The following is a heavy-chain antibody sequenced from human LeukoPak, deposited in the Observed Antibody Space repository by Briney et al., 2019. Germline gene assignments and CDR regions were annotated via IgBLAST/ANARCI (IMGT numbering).Heavy chain of an antibody. J-gene: IGHJ4*02. Sequence: PGGSLRLSCASSGFTFSSSSMNWVRQAPGKGLEWVSYISSSSSTMYYADSVKGRFTISRDNAKNSLYLQMNSLRAEDTAVYYCARDSGRDGYNFDSWGQGTLVTVSS. CDR1: GFTFSSSS. V-gene: IGHV3-48*01. CDR2: ISSSSSTM. D-gene: IGHD5-24*01. CDR3: ARDSGRDGYNFDS.